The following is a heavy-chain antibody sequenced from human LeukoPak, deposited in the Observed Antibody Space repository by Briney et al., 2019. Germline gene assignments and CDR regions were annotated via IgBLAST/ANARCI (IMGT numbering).Heavy chain of an antibody. V-gene: IGHV4-61*01. D-gene: IGHD3-22*01. J-gene: IGHJ4*02. CDR2: IYYSGST. CDR1: GGSVSSGSYY. Sequence: PSETLSLTCTVSGGSVSSGSYYWSWIRQPPGKGLEWIGYIYYSGSTNYNPSLKSRVTISVDTSKNQFSLKLSSVTAADTAVYYCARLDSSYHMIDYWGQGSLVTVSS. CDR3: ARLDSSYHMIDY.